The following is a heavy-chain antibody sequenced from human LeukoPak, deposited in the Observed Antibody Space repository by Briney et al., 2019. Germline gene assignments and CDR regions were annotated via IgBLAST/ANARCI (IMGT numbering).Heavy chain of an antibody. CDR2: IYYSGST. CDR3: ARESEPQNYDLDAFDI. CDR1: GGSISSSIYY. V-gene: IGHV4-39*07. Sequence: PSETLSLTCSVSGGSISSSIYYWGWIRQPPGKGLEWIGSIYYSGSTYYNPSLKSRVTMSVDTSKNQFSLKLNSVTAADTAVYYCARESEPQNYDLDAFDIWGQGTMVTVSS. J-gene: IGHJ3*02. D-gene: IGHD3-22*01.